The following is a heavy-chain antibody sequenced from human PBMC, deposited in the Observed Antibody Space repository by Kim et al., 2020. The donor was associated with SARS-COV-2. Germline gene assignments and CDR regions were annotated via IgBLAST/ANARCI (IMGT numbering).Heavy chain of an antibody. J-gene: IGHJ6*02. CDR2: INAGNGNT. CDR3: ARDRAGGGILTGYYPYYYYGMDV. D-gene: IGHD3-9*01. Sequence: ASVKVSCKASGYTFTSYAMHWVRHAPGQRLEWMGWINAGNGNTKYSQKFQGRVTITRDTSASTDYMELSSLRSEDTAVYYCARDRAGGGILTGYYPYYYYGMDVWGQGTTVTVSS. V-gene: IGHV1-3*01. CDR1: GYTFTSYA.